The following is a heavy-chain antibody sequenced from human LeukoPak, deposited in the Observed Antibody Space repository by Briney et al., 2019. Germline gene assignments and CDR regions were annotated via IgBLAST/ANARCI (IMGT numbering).Heavy chain of an antibody. D-gene: IGHD3-22*01. J-gene: IGHJ4*02. V-gene: IGHV3-43*01. Sequence: GGSLRLSCAASGFIFEDYTMHWVRQAPGKTLEWVSLISWDGTTYYADSVKGRFTISRDNSKDSLSPQMDTLRSEDTAFYYCVKDLSYESSGSFFDFWGQGTLVTVS. CDR1: GFIFEDYT. CDR2: ISWDGTT. CDR3: VKDLSYESSGSFFDF.